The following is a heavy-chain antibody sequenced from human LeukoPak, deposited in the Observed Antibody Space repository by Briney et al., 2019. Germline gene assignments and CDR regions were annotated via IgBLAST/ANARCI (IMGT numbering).Heavy chain of an antibody. J-gene: IGHJ4*02. D-gene: IGHD5-12*01. V-gene: IGHV3-23*01. CDR1: GFTFSSFA. Sequence: GGSLRLSCAASGFTFSSFAMRWVRLAPGKGLEWVASIIGSGGSTNYADSVKGRFTISRDNSKNTLYLQMNSLTADDTAVYYCSKDHKSSGYDNYFDYWGQGTLVTVSS. CDR3: SKDHKSSGYDNYFDY. CDR2: IIGSGGST.